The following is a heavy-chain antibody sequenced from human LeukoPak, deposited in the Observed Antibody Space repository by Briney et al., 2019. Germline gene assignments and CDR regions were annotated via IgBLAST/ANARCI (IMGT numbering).Heavy chain of an antibody. CDR3: ARDSPENWFDP. CDR1: GASITSHY. D-gene: IGHD2-2*01. Sequence: SETLSLTCTVSGASITSHYWSWIRQPPGKRLEWIGYIYHSGIANYNPSLKSRVTMSVDTSMNQFSLKLSSVTAADTAVYYCARDSPENWFDPWGQGTLVTVSS. V-gene: IGHV4-59*11. CDR2: IYHSGIA. J-gene: IGHJ5*02.